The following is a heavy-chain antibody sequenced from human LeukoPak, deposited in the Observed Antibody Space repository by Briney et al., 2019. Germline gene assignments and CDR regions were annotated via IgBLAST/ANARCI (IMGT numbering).Heavy chain of an antibody. V-gene: IGHV5-51*01. Sequence: GESLKISCKTSGYSFTTYWIGWVRQMPGTGLEWVGAIYPDDSDTRYSPSFQGQVVISADRSIRTAYLQWNTLETSDTAMYYCVRQRGGSGTINLFDPWGQGTLVSVPS. CDR1: GYSFTTYW. D-gene: IGHD3-10*01. CDR2: IYPDDSDT. CDR3: VRQRGGSGTINLFDP. J-gene: IGHJ5*02.